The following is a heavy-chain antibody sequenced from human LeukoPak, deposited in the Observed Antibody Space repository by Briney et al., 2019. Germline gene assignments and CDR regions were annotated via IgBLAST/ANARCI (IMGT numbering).Heavy chain of an antibody. Sequence: RASVTVSFTASGYTFTSYDINWVRQATGQGLEWMGWMNPNSGNTGYAHKFQGRVTMTRNTSISTAYMELSSLRSEDTAVYYCASGGQANSWGQGTLVTVSS. D-gene: IGHD2/OR15-2a*01. CDR1: GYTFTSYD. J-gene: IGHJ4*02. CDR2: MNPNSGNT. CDR3: ASGGQANS. V-gene: IGHV1-8*01.